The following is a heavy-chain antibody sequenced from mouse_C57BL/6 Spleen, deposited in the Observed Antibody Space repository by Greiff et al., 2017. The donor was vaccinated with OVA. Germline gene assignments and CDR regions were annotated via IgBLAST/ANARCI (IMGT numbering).Heavy chain of an antibody. CDR3: ARGFITTARGKDYFDY. J-gene: IGHJ2*01. D-gene: IGHD1-1*01. Sequence: QVQLQQSGPELVKPGASVKISCKASGYTFTDYYINWVKQRPGQGLEWIGWIFPGSGSTYYNEQFKGKATLTVDQSSSTAYMLLSSLTSEDSAVYVCARGFITTARGKDYFDYWGQGTTLTVSS. V-gene: IGHV1-75*01. CDR1: GYTFTDYY. CDR2: IFPGSGST.